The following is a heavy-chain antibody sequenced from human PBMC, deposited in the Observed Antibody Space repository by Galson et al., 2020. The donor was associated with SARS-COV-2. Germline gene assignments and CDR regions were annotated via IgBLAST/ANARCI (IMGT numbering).Heavy chain of an antibody. CDR3: AKDLGSSWGYYYYYYGMDV. D-gene: IGHD6-13*01. Sequence: GGSLRLSCAASGFTFSSYAMSWVRQAPGKGLEWVSAISGSGGSTYYADSVKGRFTISRDNSKNTLYLQMNSLRAEDTAVYYCAKDLGSSWGYYYYYYGMDVWGQGTTVTVSS. J-gene: IGHJ6*02. CDR2: ISGSGGST. CDR1: GFTFSSYA. V-gene: IGHV3-23*01.